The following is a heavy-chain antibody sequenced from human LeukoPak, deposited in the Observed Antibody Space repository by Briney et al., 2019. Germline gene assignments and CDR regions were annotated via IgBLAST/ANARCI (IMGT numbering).Heavy chain of an antibody. CDR3: ARHGSIQLWSEKNRHFDY. Sequence: PGGSLRLSCAASGFTFSSYAMSWVRQAPGKGLEWVSAISGSGGSTYYADSVKGRFTISRDNSKNTLYLQMNSLRAEDTAVYYCARHGSIQLWSEKNRHFDYWGQGTLVTVSS. CDR2: ISGSGGST. D-gene: IGHD5-18*01. V-gene: IGHV3-23*01. CDR1: GFTFSSYA. J-gene: IGHJ4*02.